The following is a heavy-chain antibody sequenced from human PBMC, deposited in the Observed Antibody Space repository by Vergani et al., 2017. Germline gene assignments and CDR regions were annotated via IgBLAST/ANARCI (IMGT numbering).Heavy chain of an antibody. CDR1: GFTFSSYW. Sequence: EVQLVESGGGLVQPGGSLRLSCAASGFTFSSYWMSWVRQAPGKGLEWVANIKQDGSEKYYVDSVKGRFTISRDNAKNSLYLQMNNLRAEDTAVYYCAREEGGTIFGVVTNAYFDYWGQGTLVTVSS. V-gene: IGHV3-7*01. CDR3: AREEGGTIFGVVTNAYFDY. D-gene: IGHD3-3*01. CDR2: IKQDGSEK. J-gene: IGHJ4*02.